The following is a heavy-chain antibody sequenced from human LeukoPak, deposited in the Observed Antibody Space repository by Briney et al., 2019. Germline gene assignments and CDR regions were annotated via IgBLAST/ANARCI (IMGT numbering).Heavy chain of an antibody. Sequence: GGSLRLSCAASGFTFSSYSMNWVRQAPGKGLEWVSSISSSSSYIYYADSVKGRFTISRDNAKNSLYLQMNSLRVEDTAIYYCAKWPEGAMDYFDYWGQGTLVTVSS. V-gene: IGHV3-21*04. J-gene: IGHJ4*02. CDR3: AKWPEGAMDYFDY. D-gene: IGHD2-8*01. CDR1: GFTFSSYS. CDR2: ISSSSSYI.